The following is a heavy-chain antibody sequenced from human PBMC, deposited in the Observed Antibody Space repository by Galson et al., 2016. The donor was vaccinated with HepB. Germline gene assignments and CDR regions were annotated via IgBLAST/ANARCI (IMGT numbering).Heavy chain of an antibody. V-gene: IGHV1-2*06. CDR3: ARDPENFKVNHYYYYTMDV. Sequence: SVKVSCKASGYTFTAYYIHWVRQVPGQGLEWMGRINPNRGATLYAQQFQGRVTVTRDSSINTVYMELSSLTSPDTALYYFARDPENFKVNHYYYYTMDVWGQGTTVTVSS. D-gene: IGHD1-14*01. CDR2: INPNRGAT. J-gene: IGHJ6*02. CDR1: GYTFTAYY.